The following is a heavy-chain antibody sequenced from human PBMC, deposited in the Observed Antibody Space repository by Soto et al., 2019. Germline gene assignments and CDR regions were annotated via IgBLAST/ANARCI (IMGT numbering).Heavy chain of an antibody. Sequence: AAVSVSCKASVYSFTNYVMHWVGQAPGQSLEWSGWIKAGDADTKYSQKFQGRVTITRDTSASTGYMELSSLRSDDTAVYYCAREKGYCSGGSCYSVVVDAFDIWGQGTMVTVSS. V-gene: IGHV1-3*01. CDR1: VYSFTNYV. CDR2: IKAGDADT. J-gene: IGHJ3*02. CDR3: AREKGYCSGGSCYSVVVDAFDI. D-gene: IGHD2-15*01.